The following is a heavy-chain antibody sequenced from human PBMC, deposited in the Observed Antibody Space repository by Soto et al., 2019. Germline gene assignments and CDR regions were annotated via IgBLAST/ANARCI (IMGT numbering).Heavy chain of an antibody. V-gene: IGHV1-69*01. CDR3: ASPLWFGEHSYYYYGMDV. D-gene: IGHD3-10*01. CDR1: GGTFSSYA. J-gene: IGHJ6*02. CDR2: IIPIFGTA. Sequence: GVSVKVSSKASGGTFSSYALSWVRHAPGQGLEWMGGIIPIFGTANYAQKFQGRVTITADESTSTAYMELSSLRSEDTAVYYCASPLWFGEHSYYYYGMDVWGQGTTVTVSS.